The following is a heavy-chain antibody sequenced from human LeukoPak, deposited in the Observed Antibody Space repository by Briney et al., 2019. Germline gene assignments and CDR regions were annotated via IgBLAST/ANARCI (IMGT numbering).Heavy chain of an antibody. V-gene: IGHV4-34*01. CDR3: ARVRILREGYKEWEPLAWFDP. CDR1: GGSFSGYY. J-gene: IGHJ5*02. D-gene: IGHD1-26*01. CDR2: INHSGST. Sequence: SETLSLTCAAYGGSFSGYYWSWIRQPPGKGLEWIGEINHSGSTNYNPSLKSRVTISVDTSKNQFSLKLSSVTAADTAVYYCARVRILREGYKEWEPLAWFDPRGQGTLVTVSS.